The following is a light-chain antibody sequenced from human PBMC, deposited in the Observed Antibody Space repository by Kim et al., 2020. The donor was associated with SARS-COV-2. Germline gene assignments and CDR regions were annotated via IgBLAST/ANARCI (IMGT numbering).Light chain of an antibody. CDR1: ALPKQY. CDR2: QDS. J-gene: IGLJ2*01. V-gene: IGLV3-25*03. CDR3: QSADSSGPYVV. Sequence: SPGQTARITCSGDALPKQYVYWYQQKPGQAPVVVMYQDSERPSGIPERFSGSSSGTIVTLTISGVQAEDEADYYCQSADSSGPYVVFGGGTQLTVL.